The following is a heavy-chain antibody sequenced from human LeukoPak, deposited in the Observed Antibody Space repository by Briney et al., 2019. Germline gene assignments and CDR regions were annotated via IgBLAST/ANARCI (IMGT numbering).Heavy chain of an antibody. CDR2: INHSGST. Sequence: PSETLSLTCAVYGGSFSGYYWSWIRQPPGKGLEWIGEINHSGSTNYNPSLKSRVTRSVDTSKNQFSLKLSSVTAADTAVYYCARGLVGATGCYFDYWGQGTLVTVPS. J-gene: IGHJ4*02. D-gene: IGHD1-26*01. CDR1: GGSFSGYY. V-gene: IGHV4-34*01. CDR3: ARGLVGATGCYFDY.